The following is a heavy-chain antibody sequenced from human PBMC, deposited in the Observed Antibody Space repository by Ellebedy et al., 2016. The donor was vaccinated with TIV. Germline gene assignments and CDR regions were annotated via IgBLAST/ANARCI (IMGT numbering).Heavy chain of an antibody. CDR3: ARDPPGIAASGPYN. V-gene: IGHV3-23*01. D-gene: IGHD6-13*01. CDR2: ITGSGDNT. CDR1: GLNFSSHA. Sequence: GESLKISCAASGLNFSSHAMSWVRQAPGKGLEWVSSITGSGDNTYYADSVKGRFTISRDNSKNTLYLQMISLRAEDTAVYYCARDPPGIAASGPYNWGQGTLVTVSS. J-gene: IGHJ4*02.